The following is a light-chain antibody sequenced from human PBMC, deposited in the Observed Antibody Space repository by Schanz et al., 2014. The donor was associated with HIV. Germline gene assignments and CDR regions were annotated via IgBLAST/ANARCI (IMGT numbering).Light chain of an antibody. Sequence: QSVLTQPPSASGTPGQRVTISCSVSNSNIRSNTIHWHHHLPGTAPKLLIFRNSQRPSGVPDRFSGSRSGTSASLAISGLRSEDEADYYCAGWDDSLNVWVFGGGTKLTVL. CDR3: AGWDDSLNVWV. V-gene: IGLV1-44*01. CDR1: NSNIRSNT. J-gene: IGLJ3*02. CDR2: RNS.